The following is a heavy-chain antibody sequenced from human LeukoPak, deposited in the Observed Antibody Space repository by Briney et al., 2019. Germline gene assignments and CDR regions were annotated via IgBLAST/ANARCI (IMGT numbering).Heavy chain of an antibody. J-gene: IGHJ4*02. Sequence: GGSLRLSCAASGFTFDEYAMHWVRQAPGKGLEWVSGISWNGGTIDYADSVKGRFTISRDNAKNSLYLQMNSLRAEDMALYYCAKGERYYGSGTTFDYWGQGTLVTVSS. D-gene: IGHD3-10*01. CDR3: AKGERYYGSGTTFDY. CDR1: GFTFDEYA. V-gene: IGHV3-9*03. CDR2: ISWNGGTI.